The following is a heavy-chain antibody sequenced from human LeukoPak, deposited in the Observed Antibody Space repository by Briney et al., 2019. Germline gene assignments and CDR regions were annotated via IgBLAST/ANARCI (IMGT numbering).Heavy chain of an antibody. Sequence: GGSLRLSCAASGFSLGEYWMLWVHQTPRNGLFWIARIDRDGTPRIYADSVMGRFTISRDNAKHALYLQMNSLKDEDTAVYYCIASRWSGALDFWGQGSLVTVSS. CDR2: IDRDGTPR. J-gene: IGHJ4*02. CDR1: GFSLGEYW. V-gene: IGHV3-74*01. CDR3: IASRWSGALDF. D-gene: IGHD3-3*01.